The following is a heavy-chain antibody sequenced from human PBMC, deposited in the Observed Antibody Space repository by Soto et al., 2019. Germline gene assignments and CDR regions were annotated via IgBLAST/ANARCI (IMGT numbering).Heavy chain of an antibody. J-gene: IGHJ3*02. CDR1: GFTVSSNY. D-gene: IGHD6-19*01. CDR3: AREESSGSLDAFDI. V-gene: IGHV3-66*01. Sequence: GSLRLSCAASGFTVSSNYMSWARQAPGKGLEWVSVIYSGGSTYYADSVKGRFTISRDNSKNTLYLQMNSLRAEDTAVYYCAREESSGSLDAFDIWGQGTMVTVSS. CDR2: IYSGGST.